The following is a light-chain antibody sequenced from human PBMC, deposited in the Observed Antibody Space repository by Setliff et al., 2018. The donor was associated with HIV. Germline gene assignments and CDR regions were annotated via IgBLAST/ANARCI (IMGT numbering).Light chain of an antibody. CDR2: DVN. J-gene: IGLJ2*01. CDR1: SGDIGRYDY. Sequence: QSALAQPASVSGSPGQSITISCTGTSGDIGRYDYVSWYQQYPDRAPKLIIYDVNNRPSGVSDRFSGSKSGNTASLSISGLQAEDEADYYCSSYAGSYTSIFGGGTK. V-gene: IGLV2-14*03. CDR3: SSYAGSYTSI.